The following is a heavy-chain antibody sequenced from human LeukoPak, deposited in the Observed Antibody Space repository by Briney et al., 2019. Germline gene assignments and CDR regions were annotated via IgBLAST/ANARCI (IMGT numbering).Heavy chain of an antibody. D-gene: IGHD1-26*01. CDR1: GVTLSNYA. V-gene: IGHV3-64D*06. Sequence: PGGSLRLSCSASGVTLSNYAMHWVRQAPGQGLEYVSTITYNGDKTYYADSVKGRFTISRDNSKNTLYLQMSSLRPEDTAVYYCVKDLSGSFTFDYWGQGTLVTVSS. CDR2: ITYNGDKT. CDR3: VKDLSGSFTFDY. J-gene: IGHJ4*02.